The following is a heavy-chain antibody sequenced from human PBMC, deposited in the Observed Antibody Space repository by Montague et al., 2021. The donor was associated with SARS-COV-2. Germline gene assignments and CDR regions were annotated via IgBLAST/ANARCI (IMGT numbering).Heavy chain of an antibody. D-gene: IGHD4-17*01. V-gene: IGHV4-4*07. J-gene: IGHJ4*02. Sequence: SETLSLTCSVSGEPISGFFWNWIRQPAGKGLEWIGRIYASGGTDYNPSLKSRVTISVDTSKNQFSLKLSSVTAADTAVYYCASVYTVTYYFDYWGRGTLVTVSS. CDR2: IYASGGT. CDR3: ASVYTVTYYFDY. CDR1: GEPISGFF.